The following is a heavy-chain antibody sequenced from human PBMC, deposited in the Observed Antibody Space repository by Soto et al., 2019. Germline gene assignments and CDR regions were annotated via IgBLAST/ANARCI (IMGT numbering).Heavy chain of an antibody. CDR1: GIPVSSNY. D-gene: IGHD3-10*01. J-gene: IGHJ6*02. V-gene: IGHV3-53*04. CDR2: LHSGGDT. CDR3: ARDGPYYYASRMDV. Sequence: EVQLVESGGGLVQPGGSLRLSCVASGIPVSSNYMTWVRQAPGKGLEWVSVLHSGGDTYYANSVKGRFTFSRHDSTNTLFLQMNSLTVEDTAVYYCARDGPYYYASRMDVWGQGTTVTVSS.